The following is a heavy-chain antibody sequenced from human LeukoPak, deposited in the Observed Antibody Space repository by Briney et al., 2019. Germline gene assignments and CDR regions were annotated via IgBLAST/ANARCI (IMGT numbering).Heavy chain of an antibody. D-gene: IGHD6-13*01. CDR2: INHSGST. J-gene: IGHJ6*03. CDR3: ARGIAYYYYYMDV. CDR1: GGSFSGYY. Sequence: SETLSPTCAVYGGSFSGYYWSWIRQPPGKGLEWIGEINHSGSTNYNPSLKSRVTISVDTSKNQFSLKLSSVTAADTAVYYCARGIAYYYYYMDVWGKGTTVTVSS. V-gene: IGHV4-34*01.